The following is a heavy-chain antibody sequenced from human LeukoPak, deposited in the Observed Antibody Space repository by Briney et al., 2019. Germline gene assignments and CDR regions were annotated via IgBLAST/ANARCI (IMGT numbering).Heavy chain of an antibody. D-gene: IGHD5-18*01. CDR1: GFTFSTYW. CDR2: IRQDGGAK. J-gene: IGHJ4*02. V-gene: IGHV3-7*01. Sequence: GGSLRLSCAVSGFTFSTYWMSWVRQAPGKGLEWVANIRQDGGAKYYVDVVRGRFTISRDNANNSMYLQMNSRRGEDTGVYYWATSADATANMWGQGTLVTVSS. CDR3: ATSADATANM.